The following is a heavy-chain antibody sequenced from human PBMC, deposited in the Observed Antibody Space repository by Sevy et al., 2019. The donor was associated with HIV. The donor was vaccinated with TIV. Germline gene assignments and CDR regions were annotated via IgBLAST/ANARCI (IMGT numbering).Heavy chain of an antibody. CDR3: ARHESMIVPIDY. V-gene: IGHV5-51*01. CDR1: GYTSTRVW. D-gene: IGHD3-16*01. Sequence: GESLKISCKGSGYTSTRVWIGWVRQMPGKGLEWMGMIYPGDSDTRYSPSFQGQVTFSADKSISTAYLQWSSLKASDTAMYYCARHESMIVPIDYWGQGTLVTVSS. CDR2: IYPGDSDT. J-gene: IGHJ4*02.